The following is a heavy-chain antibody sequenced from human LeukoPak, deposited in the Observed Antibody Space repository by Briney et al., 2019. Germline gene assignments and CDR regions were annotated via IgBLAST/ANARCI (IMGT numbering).Heavy chain of an antibody. V-gene: IGHV3-23*01. J-gene: IGHJ4*02. Sequence: GGSLRLSCAASGFTFSSYAMSWVRQAPGKVLEWVSAISGSGGSTYYADSVKGRFTISRDNSKNTLYLQMNSLRAEDTAVYYCAREYYYDSSGSVYWGQGTLVTVSS. CDR3: AREYYYDSSGSVY. CDR2: ISGSGGST. D-gene: IGHD3-22*01. CDR1: GFTFSSYA.